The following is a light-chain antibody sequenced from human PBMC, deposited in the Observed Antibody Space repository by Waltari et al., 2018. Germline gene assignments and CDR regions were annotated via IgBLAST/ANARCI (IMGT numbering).Light chain of an antibody. CDR1: DSDVGAYDF. CDR3: SSYTTSSAPGV. V-gene: IGLV2-14*01. Sequence: QSALTQPASVSGSPGQSITISCSGTDSDVGAYDFVSWYQQHPGKAPHLIIYEVSKRPSGISNRFSASKAGNTASLTISGLQAEDGADYYCSSYTTSSAPGVFGTGTRVTVL. J-gene: IGLJ1*01. CDR2: EVS.